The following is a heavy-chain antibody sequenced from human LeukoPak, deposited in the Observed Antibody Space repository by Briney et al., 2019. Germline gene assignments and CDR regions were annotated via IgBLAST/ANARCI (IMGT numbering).Heavy chain of an antibody. V-gene: IGHV4-59*01. CDR1: GGSIGSYY. CDR2: IYYSGST. D-gene: IGHD3-3*01. Sequence: SETLSLTCTVSGGSIGSYYWSWIRQPPGKGLEWIGYIYYSGSTNYNPSLKSRVTISVDTSKNQFSLKLSSVTAADTAVYYCAGGYDFWSGHQVDYWGQGTLVTVSS. J-gene: IGHJ4*02. CDR3: AGGYDFWSGHQVDY.